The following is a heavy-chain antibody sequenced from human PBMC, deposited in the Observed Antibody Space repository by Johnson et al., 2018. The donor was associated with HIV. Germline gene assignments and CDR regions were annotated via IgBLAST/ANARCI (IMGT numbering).Heavy chain of an antibody. V-gene: IGHV3-30*04. J-gene: IGHJ3*01. CDR1: GFTFSSYG. CDR2: ISYDGSDK. Sequence: VQLVESGGGVVQPGRSLRLSCAASGFTFSSYGMHWVRQAPAKGLEWVAVISYDGSDKDYADSVKGRFTISRDNSKNTLYLQMNSLRAEDTAVYYCAKVGSSSCYARTRLCAFDAWGQGTMVTVSS. D-gene: IGHD2-2*01. CDR3: AKVGSSSCYARTRLCAFDA.